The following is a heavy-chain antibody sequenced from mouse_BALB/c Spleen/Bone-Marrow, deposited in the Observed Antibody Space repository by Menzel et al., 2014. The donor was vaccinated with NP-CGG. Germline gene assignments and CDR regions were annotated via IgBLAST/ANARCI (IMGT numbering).Heavy chain of an antibody. CDR3: ARYDYGLDY. CDR2: IDPSDSET. V-gene: IGHV1S126*01. D-gene: IGHD2-4*01. Sequence: VKLQESGPQLVRPGASVKISCKASGYSFTNYWMHWVKQRPGQGLEWIGMIDPSDSETRLNQKFKDKATLTVDKSSITAYMQLSSPTFEDSAVYYCARYDYGLDYWGQDTTLTVSS. CDR1: GYSFTNYW. J-gene: IGHJ2*01.